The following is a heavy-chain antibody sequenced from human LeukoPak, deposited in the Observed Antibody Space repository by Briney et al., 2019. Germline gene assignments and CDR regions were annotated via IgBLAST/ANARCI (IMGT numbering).Heavy chain of an antibody. V-gene: IGHV3-43*01. CDR2: ISWDGGST. CDR1: GFTLSRYW. D-gene: IGHD1-26*01. CDR3: AKDQFGVGATGMIDY. Sequence: PGGSLRLSCAASGFTLSRYWMHWVRQAPGKGLEWVSLISWDGGSTYYADSVKGRFTISRDNSKNSLYLQMNSLRTEDTALYYCAKDQFGVGATGMIDYWGQGTLVTVSS. J-gene: IGHJ4*02.